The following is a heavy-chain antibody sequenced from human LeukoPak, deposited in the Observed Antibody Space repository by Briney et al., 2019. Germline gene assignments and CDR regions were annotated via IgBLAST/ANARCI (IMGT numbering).Heavy chain of an antibody. CDR2: IHYSEST. J-gene: IGHJ3*02. CDR1: GGSISSSNSY. V-gene: IGHV4-39*01. D-gene: IGHD3-16*01. CDR3: ARQREGRYLWAFDI. Sequence: PSVTLSLTCTVSGGSISSSNSYWGWIRQPPGKGLEWIGSIHYSESTYYNPSLKSRVTISVDTSKNQLSLKMRSVTAADTAVYYCARQREGRYLWAFDIWGQGTIVT.